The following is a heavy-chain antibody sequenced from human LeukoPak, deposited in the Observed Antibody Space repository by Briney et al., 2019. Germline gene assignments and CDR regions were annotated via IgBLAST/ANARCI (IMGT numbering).Heavy chain of an antibody. CDR1: GFTFSTYS. CDR3: ARDGGYCSGGSCNNWFDP. Sequence: RSGGSLRLSCLASGFTFSTYSINWVRKAPGKGLEWVSSITTSSSYIYYADSVRGRFTISRDNARNSLYLQMNCLRAEDTAVYYCARDGGYCSGGSCNNWFDPWGQGTLVTVSS. D-gene: IGHD2-15*01. CDR2: ITTSSSYI. V-gene: IGHV3-21*01. J-gene: IGHJ5*02.